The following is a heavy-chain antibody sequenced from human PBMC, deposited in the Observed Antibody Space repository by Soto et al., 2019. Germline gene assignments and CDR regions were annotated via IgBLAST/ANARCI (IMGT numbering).Heavy chain of an antibody. Sequence: GASVKVSCKASGYTFTGYYMHWVRQAPGQGLECMGWINPNSGGTNYAQKFQGRVTMTRDTSISTAYMELSRLRSDDTAVYYCARGRVGCSSTSCYPDLYYYYYGMDVWGQGTTVTVSS. CDR3: ARGRVGCSSTSCYPDLYYYYYGMDV. J-gene: IGHJ6*02. CDR1: GYTFTGYY. D-gene: IGHD2-2*01. V-gene: IGHV1-2*02. CDR2: INPNSGGT.